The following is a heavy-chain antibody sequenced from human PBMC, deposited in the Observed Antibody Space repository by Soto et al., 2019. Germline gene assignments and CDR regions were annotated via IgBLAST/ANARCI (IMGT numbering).Heavy chain of an antibody. CDR3: AREKMEDIQLWLSAQKAYYYYGMEV. CDR2: IIPIFGTA. V-gene: IGHV1-69*13. Sequence: ASVKVSCKASGGTFSSYAISWVRQAPGQGLEWMGGIIPIFGTANYAQKFQGRVTITADESTSTAYMDLSSLRSEDTAVYYCAREKMEDIQLWLSAQKAYYYYGMEVWGQGTTVTVSS. J-gene: IGHJ6*02. D-gene: IGHD5-18*01. CDR1: GGTFSSYA.